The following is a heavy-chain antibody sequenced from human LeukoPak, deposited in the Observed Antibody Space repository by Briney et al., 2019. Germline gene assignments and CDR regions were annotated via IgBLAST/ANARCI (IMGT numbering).Heavy chain of an antibody. J-gene: IGHJ4*02. CDR1: GFTFSSYS. D-gene: IGHD2-2*01. V-gene: IGHV3-48*01. CDR2: ISSSSSTI. CDR3: ARWDKSFYCSSTSCPDY. Sequence: GGSLRLSCAASGFTFSSYSMNWVRQAPGKGLEWVSYISSSSSTIYYADSVKGRFTISRDNAKNSLYLQMNSLRAEDAAVYYCARWDKSFYCSSTSCPDYWGQGTLVTVSS.